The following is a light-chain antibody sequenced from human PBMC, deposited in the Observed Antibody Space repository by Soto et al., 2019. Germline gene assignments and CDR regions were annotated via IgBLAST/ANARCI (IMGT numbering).Light chain of an antibody. J-gene: IGKJ1*01. CDR1: QSISSW. Sequence: DIQMTQSPSTLSASVGDRVTITCRASQSISSWLAWYQQKPGKAPKLLIYKASSLEGGVPSRFSGSGSGTEFTLTISSLQPDAFATYYCQQYNSYSRTFGQGTKVEIK. CDR2: KAS. V-gene: IGKV1-5*03. CDR3: QQYNSYSRT.